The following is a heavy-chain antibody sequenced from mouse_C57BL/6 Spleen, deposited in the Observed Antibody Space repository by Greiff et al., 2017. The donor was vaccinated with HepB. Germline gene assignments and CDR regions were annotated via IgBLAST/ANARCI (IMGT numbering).Heavy chain of an antibody. D-gene: IGHD4-1*01. CDR3: ARRDYWDVGFDY. V-gene: IGHV1-26*01. CDR1: GYTFTDYY. Sequence: EVKLMESGPELVKPGASVKISCKASGYTFTDYYMNWVKQSHGKSLEWIGDINPNNGGTSYNQKFKGKATLTVDKSSSTAYMELRSLTSEDSAVYYCARRDYWDVGFDYWGQGTTLTVSS. J-gene: IGHJ2*01. CDR2: INPNNGGT.